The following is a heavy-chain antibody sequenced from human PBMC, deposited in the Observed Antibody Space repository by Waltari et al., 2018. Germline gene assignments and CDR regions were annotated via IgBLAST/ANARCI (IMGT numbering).Heavy chain of an antibody. CDR1: GYTFTGYY. V-gene: IGHV1-2*06. CDR3: AREELLLADYYYYYYMDV. D-gene: IGHD1-26*01. Sequence: QVQLVQSGAEVKKPGASVKVSCKASGYTFTGYYMHWVRQAPGHGLEWMGRINPNSGGTNYAQKFQGRVTMTRDTSISTAYMELSRLRSDDTAVYYCAREELLLADYYYYYYMDVRGKGTTVTVSS. J-gene: IGHJ6*03. CDR2: INPNSGGT.